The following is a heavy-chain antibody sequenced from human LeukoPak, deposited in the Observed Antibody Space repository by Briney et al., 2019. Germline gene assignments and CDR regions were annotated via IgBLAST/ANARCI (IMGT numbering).Heavy chain of an antibody. V-gene: IGHV4-4*09. CDR3: ARDAGFGWDLDFDY. Sequence: SETLSLTCTVSGGSISSYYWSWIRQPPGKGLEWIGYIYTSGSTNYNPSLKSRVTISVDTSKNQFSLKLSSVTAADTAVYYCARDAGFGWDLDFDYWGQGTLVTVSS. J-gene: IGHJ4*02. D-gene: IGHD3-10*01. CDR1: GGSISSYY. CDR2: IYTSGST.